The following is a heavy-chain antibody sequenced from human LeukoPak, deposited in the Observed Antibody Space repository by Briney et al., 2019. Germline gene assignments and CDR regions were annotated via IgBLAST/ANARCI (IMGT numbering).Heavy chain of an antibody. D-gene: IGHD3-10*01. V-gene: IGHV1-2*02. CDR2: INPNSGGT. CDR1: GYTFTSYY. J-gene: IGHJ5*02. Sequence: ASLKLSCKASGYTFTSYYMHWVRQAPGQGLEWMGLINPNSGGTNYAQKFQGRVTMTRDTSISTAYMELSRLRSDDTAVYYCARVGELLVFNWFDPWGQGTLVTVSS. CDR3: ARVGELLVFNWFDP.